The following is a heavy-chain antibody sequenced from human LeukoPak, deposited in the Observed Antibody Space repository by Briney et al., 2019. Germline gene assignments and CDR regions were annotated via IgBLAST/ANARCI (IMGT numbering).Heavy chain of an antibody. V-gene: IGHV3-23*01. CDR3: AKIPHPTYYFDY. Sequence: GGSLRLSCAASGFTFITYAMSWVRQAPGKGLEWVSAISGTGDNTYYADSVKGRFTISRDNSRNTLYLQINSLRAEDTAIYYCAKIPHPTYYFDYWGQGTLVTVSS. CDR2: ISGTGDNT. CDR1: GFTFITYA. J-gene: IGHJ4*02.